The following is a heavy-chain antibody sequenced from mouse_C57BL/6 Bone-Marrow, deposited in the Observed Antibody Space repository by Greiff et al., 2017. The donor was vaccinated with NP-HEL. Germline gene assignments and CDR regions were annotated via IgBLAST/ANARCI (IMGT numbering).Heavy chain of an antibody. CDR1: GYTFTGYW. Sequence: VQLQQSGAELMKPGASVKLSCKATGYTFTGYWIAWVKQRPGHGLEWIGEILPGSGSTNYNEKFKGKATFTADTSSNTAYMQLSSLTTEDSAIYYCAREENYYGSSYSAWLAYWGQGTLVTVSA. D-gene: IGHD1-1*01. J-gene: IGHJ3*01. CDR2: ILPGSGST. V-gene: IGHV1-9*01. CDR3: AREENYYGSSYSAWLAY.